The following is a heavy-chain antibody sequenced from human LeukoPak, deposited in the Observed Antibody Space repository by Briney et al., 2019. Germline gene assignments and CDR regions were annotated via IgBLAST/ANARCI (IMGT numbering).Heavy chain of an antibody. Sequence: SETLSLTCTVSGGSISSSSYYWGWIRQPPGKGLEWIGGIYYSGSTYYNPSLKSRVTISVDTSKNQFSLKLSSVTAADTAVYYCASLEEQLVQDYFDYWGQGTLVTVSS. D-gene: IGHD6-6*01. CDR2: IYYSGST. CDR3: ASLEEQLVQDYFDY. CDR1: GGSISSSSYY. J-gene: IGHJ4*02. V-gene: IGHV4-39*07.